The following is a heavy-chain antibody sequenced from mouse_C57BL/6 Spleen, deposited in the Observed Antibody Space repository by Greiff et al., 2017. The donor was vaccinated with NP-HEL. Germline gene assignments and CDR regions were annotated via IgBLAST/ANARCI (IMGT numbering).Heavy chain of an antibody. Sequence: QVQLQQPGAELVRPGTSVKVSCKASGYTFTNYWIEWVKQRPGQGLEWIGVINPGSGGTNYNEKFKGKATLTVDKSSSTAYMQLSSLTSEDSAVYCCASDSNYALDYWGQGTSVTVSS. CDR1: GYTFTNYW. J-gene: IGHJ4*01. CDR3: ASDSNYALDY. CDR2: INPGSGGT. D-gene: IGHD2-5*01. V-gene: IGHV1-54*01.